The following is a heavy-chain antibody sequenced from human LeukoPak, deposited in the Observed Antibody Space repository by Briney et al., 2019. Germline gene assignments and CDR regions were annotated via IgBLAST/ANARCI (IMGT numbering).Heavy chain of an antibody. Sequence: SETLSLTCTVSGGSISSSSYYWGWIRQPPGKGLEWIGRIYYSGSTYYNPSLKSRVTISVDTSKNQFSLKLSSVTAADTAVYYCASAYSRSSGFDYWGQGTLVTVSS. J-gene: IGHJ4*02. V-gene: IGHV4-39*01. CDR3: ASAYSRSSGFDY. CDR2: IYYSGST. D-gene: IGHD6-6*01. CDR1: GGSISSSSYY.